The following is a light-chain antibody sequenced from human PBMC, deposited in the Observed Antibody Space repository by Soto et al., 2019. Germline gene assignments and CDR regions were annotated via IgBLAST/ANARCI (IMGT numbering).Light chain of an antibody. J-gene: IGKJ1*01. V-gene: IGKV1-39*01. CDR3: QKYFGVPWT. CDR2: AAS. Sequence: DIPMTQSPSSLSASVGDRVTITCRASQSISSYLNWYQQKPGKAPKLLIYAASSLQSGVPSRFSGSGSGTDFTLTISSLQPEDVATYYCQKYFGVPWTIGQGTKVEI. CDR1: QSISSY.